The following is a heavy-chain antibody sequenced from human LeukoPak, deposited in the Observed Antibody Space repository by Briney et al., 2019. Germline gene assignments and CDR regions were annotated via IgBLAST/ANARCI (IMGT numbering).Heavy chain of an antibody. Sequence: ASVTVSCKASGFTFTSSAVQWVRQARGQRLEWIRWIVVGSGNTNYAQKFQERVTITRDMSTSTAYMELSSLRSEDTAVYYCAAGDIVAGIGIGYFDLWGRGTLVTVSS. D-gene: IGHD5-12*01. V-gene: IGHV1-58*01. CDR1: GFTFTSSA. J-gene: IGHJ2*01. CDR3: AAGDIVAGIGIGYFDL. CDR2: IVVGSGNT.